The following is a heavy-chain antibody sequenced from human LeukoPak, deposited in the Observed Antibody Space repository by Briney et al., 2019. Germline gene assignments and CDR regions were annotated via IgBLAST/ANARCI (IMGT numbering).Heavy chain of an antibody. CDR1: GGSISSSTYY. J-gene: IGHJ6*03. D-gene: IGHD1-26*01. Sequence: SETLSLTCIVSGGSISSSTYYWGWIRQPPGKGLEWIGSIYYSGSTYYNPSLKSRVTISVDTSKNQFSLKLSSVTAADTAVYYCASQGHHGKIVGTTLSYFYMDVWGKGTTVTVSS. CDR2: IYYSGST. V-gene: IGHV4-39*01. CDR3: ASQGHHGKIVGTTLSYFYMDV.